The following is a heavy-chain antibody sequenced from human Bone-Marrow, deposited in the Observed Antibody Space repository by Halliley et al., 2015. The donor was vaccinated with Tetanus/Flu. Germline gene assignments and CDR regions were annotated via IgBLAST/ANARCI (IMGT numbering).Heavy chain of an antibody. CDR2: TNSGGSST. D-gene: IGHD3-9*01. V-gene: IGHV3-74*01. Sequence: RTNSGGSSTSYADFVKGRFTISRDNAKNTLDLQMNSLRAEDTAVYYCARKSGPDVLTGIDYWGQGTLVTVSS. J-gene: IGHJ4*02. CDR3: ARKSGPDVLTGIDY.